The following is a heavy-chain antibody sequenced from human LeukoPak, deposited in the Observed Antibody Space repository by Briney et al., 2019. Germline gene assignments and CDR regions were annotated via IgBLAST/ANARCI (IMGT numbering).Heavy chain of an antibody. CDR1: GFTFGDYA. Sequence: KPGGSLRLSCTASGFTFGDYAMSWFRQAPGKGLEWVGFIRSKAYGGTTEYAASVKGRFTISRDDSKSIAYLQMNSLRPEDTAVYYCARDLYYSGSGSYDAFDIWGQGTMVTVSS. V-gene: IGHV3-49*05. CDR3: ARDLYYSGSGSYDAFDI. J-gene: IGHJ3*02. D-gene: IGHD3-10*01. CDR2: IRSKAYGGTT.